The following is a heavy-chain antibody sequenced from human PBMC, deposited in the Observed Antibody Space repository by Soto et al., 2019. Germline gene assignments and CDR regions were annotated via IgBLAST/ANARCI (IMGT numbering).Heavy chain of an antibody. V-gene: IGHV4-31*03. CDR1: GGSISSGGYY. D-gene: IGHD3-22*01. CDR3: ARDSNYYDSSGSHRYFDY. CDR2: IYYSGST. Sequence: TLSLTCTVSGGSISSGGYYWSWIRQHPGKGLEWIGYIYYSGSTYYNLSLKSRVTISVDTSKNQFSLKLSSVTAADTAVYYCARDSNYYDSSGSHRYFDYWGQGTLVTVSS. J-gene: IGHJ4*02.